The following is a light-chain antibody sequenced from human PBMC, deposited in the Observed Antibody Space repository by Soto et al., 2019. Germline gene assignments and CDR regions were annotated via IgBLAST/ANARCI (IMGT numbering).Light chain of an antibody. J-gene: IGKJ4*01. CDR1: HDINNY. CDR2: GAS. V-gene: IGKV1-33*01. CDR3: QQYHNLFLT. Sequence: DIQMSQSPSSLYASVGDIITITCQASHDINNYLNWYQQRPGKAPKLLIYGASNLETGVPSRFSGSGSGTDFTFTISGLQPEDVATYYCQQYHNLFLTFGGGTKVDIK.